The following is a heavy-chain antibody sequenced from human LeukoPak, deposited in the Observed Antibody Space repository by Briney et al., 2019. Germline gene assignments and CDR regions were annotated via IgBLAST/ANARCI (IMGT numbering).Heavy chain of an antibody. CDR1: GFTFSSYS. Sequence: GGSLRLSCAASGFTFSSYSMNWVRQAPGKGLEWVSSISSSSSYIYYADSVKGRFTISRDNAKNSLYLQMNSLRAEDTAVYYCARDPHYYDSSGYTRGAFDIWGQGTMVTVSS. V-gene: IGHV3-21*01. J-gene: IGHJ3*02. CDR3: ARDPHYYDSSGYTRGAFDI. CDR2: ISSSSSYI. D-gene: IGHD3-22*01.